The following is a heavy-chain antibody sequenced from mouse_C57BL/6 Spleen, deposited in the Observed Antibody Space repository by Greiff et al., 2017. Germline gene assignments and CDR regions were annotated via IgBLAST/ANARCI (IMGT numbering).Heavy chain of an antibody. CDR3: ARATTTYYCDY. CDR2: IYPGDGDT. D-gene: IGHD1-1*01. Sequence: QVQLQQSGAELVKPGASVKISCKASGYAFSSYWMNWVKQRPGKGLEWIGQIYPGDGDTNYNGKFKGKATLTADKSSSTAYMQLSSLTSEDSAVYFCARATTTYYCDYWGQGTTLTVSS. V-gene: IGHV1-80*01. J-gene: IGHJ2*01. CDR1: GYAFSSYW.